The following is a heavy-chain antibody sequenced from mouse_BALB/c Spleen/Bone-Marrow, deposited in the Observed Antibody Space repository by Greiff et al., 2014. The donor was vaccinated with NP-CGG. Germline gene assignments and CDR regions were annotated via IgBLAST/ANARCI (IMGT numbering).Heavy chain of an antibody. CDR2: INPSNGGT. CDR3: TRPYYGYVGYAY. J-gene: IGHJ3*01. V-gene: IGHV1S81*02. Sequence: QVQLKESGAELVKPGASVKLSCKASGYTFTSYYMYWVKQRPGQGLEWIGEINPSNGGTNFNEKFKSKATLTVDKSSSTAYTQLSSLTFEDSAIYYCTRPYYGYVGYAYWGQGTQVTVSA. CDR1: GYTFTSYY. D-gene: IGHD1-2*01.